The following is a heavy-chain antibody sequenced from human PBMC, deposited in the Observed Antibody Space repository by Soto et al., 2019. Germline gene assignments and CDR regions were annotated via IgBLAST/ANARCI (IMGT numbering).Heavy chain of an antibody. CDR3: AKFPLEMATIRRTYYYGMDV. J-gene: IGHJ6*02. CDR2: ISGSGGST. V-gene: IGHV3-23*01. D-gene: IGHD5-12*01. CDR1: GFTFSSYA. Sequence: EVQLLESGGGLVQPGGSLRLSCAASGFTFSSYAMSWVRQAPGKGLEWVSAISGSGGSTYYADSVKGRFTISRDNSKNTLYLQMNSLRAEDTAVYYCAKFPLEMATIRRTYYYGMDVWGQGTTVTVSS.